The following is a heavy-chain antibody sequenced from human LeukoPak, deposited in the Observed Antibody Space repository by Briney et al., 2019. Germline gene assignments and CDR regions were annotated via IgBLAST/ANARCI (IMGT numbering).Heavy chain of an antibody. CDR3: ARGRSYYGSGDTFDY. CDR2: INHSGST. J-gene: IGHJ4*02. CDR1: GGSFSGYY. Sequence: SETLSLTCAVYGGSFSGYYWSWIRQPPGKGLEWIGEINHSGSTNYNPSLKRRVTISVDTSKNQFSLKLSSVTAADTAVYYCARGRSYYGSGDTFDYWGQGTLVTVSS. D-gene: IGHD3-10*01. V-gene: IGHV4-34*01.